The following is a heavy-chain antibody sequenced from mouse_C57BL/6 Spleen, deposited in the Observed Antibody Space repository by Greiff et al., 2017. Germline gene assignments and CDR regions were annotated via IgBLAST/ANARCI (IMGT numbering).Heavy chain of an antibody. D-gene: IGHD1-1*01. CDR1: GYSFTDYN. J-gene: IGHJ1*03. CDR3: ARCDGSSWYFDV. CDR2: INPNYGTT. Sequence: VHVKQSGPELVKPGASVKISCKASGYSFTDYNMNWVKQSNGKSLEWIGVINPNYGTTSYNQKFKGKATLTVDQSSSTAYMQLNSLTSEDSAVYYCARCDGSSWYFDVWGTGTTVTVSS. V-gene: IGHV1-39*01.